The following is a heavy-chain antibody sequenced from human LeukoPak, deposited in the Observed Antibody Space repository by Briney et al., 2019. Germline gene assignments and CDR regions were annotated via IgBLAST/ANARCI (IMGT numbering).Heavy chain of an antibody. D-gene: IGHD2-8*01. CDR2: IFYTGST. V-gene: IGHV4-59*12. CDR1: GDSISSSY. Sequence: PSETLSLTCTVSGDSISSSYWSWIRQPPGRGLEWIGYIFYTGSTNYNPSLKSRVTMSVDTSKNQFSLNLNSVTAADTAVYYCSRENGAFFPFGYWGQGTLVTVPS. J-gene: IGHJ4*02. CDR3: SRENGAFFPFGY.